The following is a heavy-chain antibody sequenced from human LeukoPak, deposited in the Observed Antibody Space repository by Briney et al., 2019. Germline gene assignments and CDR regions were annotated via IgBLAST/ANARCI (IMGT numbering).Heavy chain of an antibody. J-gene: IGHJ3*02. D-gene: IGHD4-23*01. V-gene: IGHV1-2*02. Sequence: ASVKVSCKASGYTFTGYYMHWVRQAPGQGLEWMGWINPNSGGTNYAQKFQGRVTMTRDTSISTAYMELSRLRSDDTAVYYCARDSNPTRLVYGAFDIWGQGTVVTVSS. CDR2: INPNSGGT. CDR1: GYTFTGYY. CDR3: ARDSNPTRLVYGAFDI.